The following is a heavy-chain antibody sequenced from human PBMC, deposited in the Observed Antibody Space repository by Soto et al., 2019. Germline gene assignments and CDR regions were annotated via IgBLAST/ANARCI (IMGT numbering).Heavy chain of an antibody. D-gene: IGHD3-22*01. Sequence: ASVKVSCKASGYTFTSYYMHWVRQAPGQGLEWMGIINPSGGSTSYAQKFQGRVTMTRDTSTSTDYMELSSLRSEDTAVYYCAREQRMSTMIVPGDAFDIWGQGTMVTVSS. CDR3: AREQRMSTMIVPGDAFDI. V-gene: IGHV1-46*01. J-gene: IGHJ3*02. CDR1: GYTFTSYY. CDR2: INPSGGST.